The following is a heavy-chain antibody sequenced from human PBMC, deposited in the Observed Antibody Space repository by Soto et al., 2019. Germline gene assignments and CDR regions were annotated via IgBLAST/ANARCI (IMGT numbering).Heavy chain of an antibody. Sequence: PSETLSLSCAVFGVSFGDYDWNWVRQSPEKGLSWLGYINPSGTTKYNPSFQGRLTLSIDTSKSQFSLALTSVTAADSGVYFCARVRAYRRTGQIRRDVFAPWGQGIQVTVS. CDR2: INPSGTT. CDR1: GVSFGDYD. V-gene: IGHV4-34*01. D-gene: IGHD1-1*01. J-gene: IGHJ5*02. CDR3: ARVRAYRRTGQIRRDVFAP.